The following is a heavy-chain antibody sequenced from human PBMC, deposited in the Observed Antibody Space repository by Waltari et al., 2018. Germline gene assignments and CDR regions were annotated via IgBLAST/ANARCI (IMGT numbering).Heavy chain of an antibody. CDR2: VYYSGKT. CDR1: GGSITSDY. D-gene: IGHD3-16*01. CDR3: ARGGGTSYYYKMDV. Sequence: QVQLQESSPGLVKPSETLSLTCTVSGGSITSDYLRWIRPPPGKGLEWLGFVYYSGKTNYTPSLKSRVTISVDTSKIHFSLNLSAVTAADSAVYYCARGGGTSYYYKMDVWGPGTTVTVSS. J-gene: IGHJ6*02. V-gene: IGHV4-59*01.